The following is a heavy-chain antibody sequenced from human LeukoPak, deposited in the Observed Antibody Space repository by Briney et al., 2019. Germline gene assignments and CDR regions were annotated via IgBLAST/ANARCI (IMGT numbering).Heavy chain of an antibody. V-gene: IGHV4-34*01. CDR1: GESFKDYY. D-gene: IGHD6-13*01. J-gene: IGHJ4*02. CDR3: ARSGTYQHSSSYDY. CDR2: INHSGSS. Sequence: SETLSLTCAVYGESFKDYYWNWIRQPPGKGLEWIGEINHSGSSNYNPSLKSRVTISVDTSKNQFSLKLSSVTAADTAVYYCARSGTYQHSSSYDYWGQGILVTVSS.